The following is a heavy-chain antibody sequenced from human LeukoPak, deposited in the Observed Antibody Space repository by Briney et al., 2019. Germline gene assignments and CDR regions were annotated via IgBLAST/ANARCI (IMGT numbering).Heavy chain of an antibody. D-gene: IGHD3-22*01. CDR1: GFTFSSYS. CDR2: ISSSSSYI. J-gene: IGHJ4*02. Sequence: KPGGSLRLSCAASGFTFSSYSMNWVRQAPGKGLEWVSSISSSSSYIYYADSVKGRFTISRDNAKNSLYLQMNSLRAEDTAVYYCAREAYYYDSSGYYYCDYWAREPWSPSPQ. V-gene: IGHV3-21*01. CDR3: AREAYYYDSSGYYYCDY.